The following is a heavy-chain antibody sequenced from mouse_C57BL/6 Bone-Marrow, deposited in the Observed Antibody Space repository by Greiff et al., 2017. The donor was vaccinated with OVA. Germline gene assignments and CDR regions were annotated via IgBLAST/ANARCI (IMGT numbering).Heavy chain of an antibody. D-gene: IGHD2-3*01. Sequence: EVQLQQSGAELVRPGASVKLSCTASGFNIKDYYMHWVKQRPEQGLEWIGWIDPENGDTEYASKFQGKATITADTSSNTAYLQLSSLTSEDTAVYYCTFCEGYYTYALDYWGQGTSVTVSS. CDR2: IDPENGDT. CDR3: TFCEGYYTYALDY. CDR1: GFNIKDYY. V-gene: IGHV14-4*01. J-gene: IGHJ4*01.